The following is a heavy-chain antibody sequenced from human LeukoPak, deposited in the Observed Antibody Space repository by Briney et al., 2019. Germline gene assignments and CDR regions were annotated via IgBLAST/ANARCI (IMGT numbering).Heavy chain of an antibody. CDR1: GFTFSSYW. CDR2: INSDGRST. CDR3: ARDKGDYYDSSGYSVDY. Sequence: PGGSLRLSCAASGFTFSSYWMHWVRQAPGKGLVWVSRINSDGRSTSYADSVKGRFTISRDNAKNTLYLQMNSLRAEDTAVYYCARDKGDYYDSSGYSVDYWGQGTLVTVSS. V-gene: IGHV3-74*01. D-gene: IGHD3-22*01. J-gene: IGHJ4*02.